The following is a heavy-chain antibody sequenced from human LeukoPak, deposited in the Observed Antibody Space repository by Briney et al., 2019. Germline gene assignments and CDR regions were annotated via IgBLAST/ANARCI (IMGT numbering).Heavy chain of an antibody. D-gene: IGHD3-9*01. V-gene: IGHV4-61*02. CDR3: ARQSAHYDILTGFDY. Sequence: SQTLSLTCTVSGGSISSGSYYWSWIRQPAGKGLEWNGRIYTSGSTNYNPSLKSLVTISVDTSKNQFSLKLSSVTAADTAVYYCARQSAHYDILTGFDYWGQGTLVTVSS. CDR1: GGSISSGSYY. J-gene: IGHJ4*02. CDR2: IYTSGST.